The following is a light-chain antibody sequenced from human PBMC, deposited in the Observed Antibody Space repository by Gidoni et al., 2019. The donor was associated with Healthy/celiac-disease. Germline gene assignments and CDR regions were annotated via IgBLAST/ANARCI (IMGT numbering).Light chain of an antibody. CDR1: QDISNY. J-gene: IGKJ3*01. Sequence: DIQMTQSPSSLSASVGDRVTITCQASQDISNYLNCYQQKPGKAPKLLIYDASNLETGVPSRFSGSGSGTDFTFTISSLQPEDIATYYCQQYDNLPPFTFXPXTKVDIK. CDR3: QQYDNLPPFT. V-gene: IGKV1-33*01. CDR2: DAS.